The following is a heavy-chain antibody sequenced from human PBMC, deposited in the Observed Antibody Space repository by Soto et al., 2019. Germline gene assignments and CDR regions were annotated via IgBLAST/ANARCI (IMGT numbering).Heavy chain of an antibody. Sequence: GGSLRLSCAASGFTFSSYGMHWFRQAPGKGLEWVAVIWYDGSNKYYADSVKGRFTISRDNSKNTLYLQMNSLRAEDTAVYYCASTIEDSFDYWGQGTLVTVSS. CDR3: ASTIEDSFDY. V-gene: IGHV3-33*01. D-gene: IGHD3-9*01. CDR1: GFTFSSYG. CDR2: IWYDGSNK. J-gene: IGHJ4*02.